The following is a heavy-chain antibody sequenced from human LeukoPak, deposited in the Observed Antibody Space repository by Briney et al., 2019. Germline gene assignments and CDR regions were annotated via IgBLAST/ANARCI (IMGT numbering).Heavy chain of an antibody. CDR2: IYHSGST. V-gene: IGHV4-4*02. J-gene: IGHJ4*02. CDR3: ARDGLAAAGYFDY. D-gene: IGHD6-13*01. CDR1: GGSISSSNW. Sequence: SETLSLTCAVSGGSISSSNWWSWVRQPPGEGLEWIGEIYHSGSTNYNPSLKSRVTISVDKSKNQFSLKLSSVTAADTAVYYCARDGLAAAGYFDYWGQGTLVTVSS.